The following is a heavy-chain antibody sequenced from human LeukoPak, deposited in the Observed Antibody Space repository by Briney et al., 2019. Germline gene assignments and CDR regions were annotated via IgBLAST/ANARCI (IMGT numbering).Heavy chain of an antibody. J-gene: IGHJ4*02. Sequence: ASVKVSCKASGYAFTDYYMHWVRQAPGQGFEWMGWINPNDGDTNYAQKFQGRVTMTRDTSISTAHMEVSRLRSDDTAVYYCARANFLYCSSSTCLFGYWGQGTLVTVSS. CDR1: GYAFTDYY. V-gene: IGHV1-2*02. D-gene: IGHD2-2*01. CDR2: INPNDGDT. CDR3: ARANFLYCSSSTCLFGY.